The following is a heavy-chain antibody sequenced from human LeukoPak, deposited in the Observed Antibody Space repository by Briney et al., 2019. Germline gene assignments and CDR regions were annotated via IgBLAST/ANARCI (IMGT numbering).Heavy chain of an antibody. CDR3: LCMEDV. Sequence: GGSLRLSCAACGFTFSGYSMHWVRQASGKGLEWVGRIRSKANSSATAYAASVKGRFTISRDDSKNTAYLQMNSLKTEDTAVYFCLCMEDVWGQGTTVTVSS. CDR2: IRSKANSSAT. V-gene: IGHV3-73*01. J-gene: IGHJ6*02. D-gene: IGHD2-8*01. CDR1: GFTFSGYS.